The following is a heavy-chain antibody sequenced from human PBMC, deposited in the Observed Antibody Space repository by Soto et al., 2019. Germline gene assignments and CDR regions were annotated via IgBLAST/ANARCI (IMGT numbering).Heavy chain of an antibody. CDR2: ISAYNGNT. CDR3: ARDVPYYDILTGYLHGNWFDP. CDR1: GYTFTSYG. D-gene: IGHD3-9*01. Sequence: ASVKVSCKASGYTFTSYGISWVRQAPGQGLEWMGWISAYNGNTNYAKKLQGRVTMTTDTSTSTAYMELRSLRSDDTAVYYCARDVPYYDILTGYLHGNWFDPWGQGTLVTVSS. J-gene: IGHJ5*02. V-gene: IGHV1-18*01.